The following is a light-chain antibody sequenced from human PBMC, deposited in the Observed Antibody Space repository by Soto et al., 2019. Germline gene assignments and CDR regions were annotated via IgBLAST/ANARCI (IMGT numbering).Light chain of an antibody. CDR2: KAS. Sequence: DIQMTQSPSTLSASVGDRVTINCRASQYISSWLAWYQQKPGKAPKLLIYKASSLESGVPSRFSGSGSGTEFTLTISSLQPDDFATYYCQQYNSQMTFGQGTKVEIK. CDR3: QQYNSQMT. CDR1: QYISSW. V-gene: IGKV1-5*03. J-gene: IGKJ1*01.